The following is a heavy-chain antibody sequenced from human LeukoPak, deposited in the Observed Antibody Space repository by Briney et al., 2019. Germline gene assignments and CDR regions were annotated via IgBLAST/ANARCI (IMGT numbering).Heavy chain of an antibody. V-gene: IGHV4-59*01. CDR3: ARGGYYGSGNDFRFDP. CDR2: VHYTGST. J-gene: IGHJ5*02. CDR1: GGSINSYY. D-gene: IGHD3-10*01. Sequence: SETLSLTCTVSGGSINSYYWSWIRQPPGKGLECIGYVHYTGSTNYNPSLKSRVTISVDTSKNQFSLKLSSVTAADTAIYYCARGGYYGSGNDFRFDPWGQGTLVTVSS.